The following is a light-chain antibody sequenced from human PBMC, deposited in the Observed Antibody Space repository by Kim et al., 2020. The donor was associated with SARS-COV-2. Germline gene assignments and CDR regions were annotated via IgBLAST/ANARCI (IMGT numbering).Light chain of an antibody. CDR2: QDS. Sequence: SYELTQPPSVSVSPGQTASITCSGDKLGDKYSCWYQQKPGQSPVLVIYQDSKRPSGIPERFSGSNSGNTATLTISGTQAMDEVYYYCQAWDSSTVVFGG. V-gene: IGLV3-1*01. J-gene: IGLJ2*01. CDR3: QAWDSSTVV. CDR1: KLGDKY.